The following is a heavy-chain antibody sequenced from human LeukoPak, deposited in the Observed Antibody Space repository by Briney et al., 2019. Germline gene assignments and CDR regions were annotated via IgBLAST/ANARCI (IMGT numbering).Heavy chain of an antibody. J-gene: IGHJ4*02. CDR1: GGSFSGYY. CDR3: ARIRDYYDSSGYYYVTYFDY. D-gene: IGHD3-22*01. CDR2: INHSGST. Sequence: PSETLSLTRAVYGGSFSGYYWSWIRQPPGKGLEWIGEINHSGSTNYNPSLKSRVTISVDTSKNQFSLKLSSVTAADTAVYYCARIRDYYDSSGYYYVTYFDYWGQGTLVTVSS. V-gene: IGHV4-34*01.